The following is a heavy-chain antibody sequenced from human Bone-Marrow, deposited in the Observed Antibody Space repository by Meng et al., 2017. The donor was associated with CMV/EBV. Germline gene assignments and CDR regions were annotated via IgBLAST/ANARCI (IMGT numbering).Heavy chain of an antibody. CDR2: IIPIFGTA. J-gene: IGHJ6*02. CDR1: VGTFSSYA. Sequence: SVKVSCKASVGTFSSYAISWVRQAPGQGLEWMGGIIPIFGTANYAQKFQGRVTITTDESTSTAYMELSSLRSEDTAVYYCARDALGSIAAAGYYYYGMDVWGQGTTVTVSS. D-gene: IGHD6-13*01. V-gene: IGHV1-69*05. CDR3: ARDALGSIAAAGYYYYGMDV.